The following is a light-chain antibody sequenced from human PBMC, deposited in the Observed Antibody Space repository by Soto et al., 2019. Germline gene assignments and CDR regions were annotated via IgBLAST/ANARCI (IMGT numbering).Light chain of an antibody. CDR2: ANY. CDR1: SSNIGQSF. V-gene: IGLV1-51*01. CDR3: GAYDVGLRLYF. J-gene: IGLJ1*01. Sequence: QSVLPRPPSVSAAPGQTVTISCSGSSSNIGQSFVSWYQQFPGAAPKLLIFANYKRPSGIPERFSASKSDTSATLDISGLQTGDEADYYCGAYDVGLRLYFFGTGTKVTVL.